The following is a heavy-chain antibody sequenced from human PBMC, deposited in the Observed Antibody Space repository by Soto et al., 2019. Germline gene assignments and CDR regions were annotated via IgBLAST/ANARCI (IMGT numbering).Heavy chain of an antibody. CDR3: ARRAGYSSSWANSGISNWFDP. D-gene: IGHD6-13*01. J-gene: IGHJ5*02. CDR2: IYHSGST. CDR1: GGSISSSNW. Sequence: QVQLQESGPGLVKPSGTLSLTCAVSGGSISSSNWWSWVRQPPGKGLEWIGEIYHSGSTNYNPSLKSRVTISVDKSKNQFSLKLSSVTAADTAVYYCARRAGYSSSWANSGISNWFDPWGQGTLVTVSS. V-gene: IGHV4-4*02.